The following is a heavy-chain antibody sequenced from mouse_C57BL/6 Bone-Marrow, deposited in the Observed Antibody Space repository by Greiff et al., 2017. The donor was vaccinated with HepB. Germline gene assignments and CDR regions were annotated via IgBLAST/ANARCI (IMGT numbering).Heavy chain of an antibody. CDR2: IYPGSGNT. J-gene: IGHJ1*03. V-gene: IGHV1-81*01. CDR1: GYTFTSYG. CDR3: AISGTRYFDV. Sequence: VQLQQSGAELARPGASVKLSCKASGYTFTSYGISWVKQRTGQGLEWIGEIYPGSGNTYYNEKFKGKATLTADKSSSTAYMELRSLTSEDSAVYFCAISGTRYFDVWGTGTTVTVSS. D-gene: IGHD4-1*01.